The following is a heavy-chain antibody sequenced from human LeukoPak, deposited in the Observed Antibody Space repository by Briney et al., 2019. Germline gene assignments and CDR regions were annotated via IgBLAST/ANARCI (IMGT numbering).Heavy chain of an antibody. CDR2: INHSGST. CDR3: ARATYSGSHNVGY. Sequence: SETLSLTCAVYGGSFSGYYWSWIRQPPGKGLEWIGEINHSGSTNYNPSLKSRVTISVDTSKNQFSLKLSSVTAADTAVYYCARATYSGSHNVGYWGQGTLVTVSS. J-gene: IGHJ4*02. D-gene: IGHD1-26*01. CDR1: GGSFSGYY. V-gene: IGHV4-34*01.